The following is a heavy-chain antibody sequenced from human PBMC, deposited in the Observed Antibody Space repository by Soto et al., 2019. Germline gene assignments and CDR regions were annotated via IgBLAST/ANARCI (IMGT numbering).Heavy chain of an antibody. J-gene: IGHJ4*02. CDR1: GFIFDRFS. D-gene: IGHD6-19*01. V-gene: IGHV3-9*01. CDR2: ISWNSGSI. CDR3: AKDVKAVAGYYFDY. Sequence: EVQLLEFGGGLVQPGGSLRLSCVASGFIFDRFSMSWVRQAPGKGPEWVSGISWNSGSIGYADSVKGRFTISRDNAKNSLYLQMNSLRAEDTALYYCAKDVKAVAGYYFDYWGQGTLVTVSS.